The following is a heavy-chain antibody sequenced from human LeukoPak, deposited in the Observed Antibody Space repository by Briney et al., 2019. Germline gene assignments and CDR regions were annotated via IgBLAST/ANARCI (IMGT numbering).Heavy chain of an antibody. CDR2: IYSSGIT. CDR1: GGSISSGSYY. V-gene: IGHV4-61*02. Sequence: PSETLSLTCTVSGGSISSGSYYWSWIRQPAGKGLEWIGRIYSSGITNYNPSLKSRVTISLDTSKNQFSLKLSSVTAADTAVYYCARSRGYSGYAFDDAFDIWGQGTMVTVSS. CDR3: ARSRGYSGYAFDDAFDI. J-gene: IGHJ3*02. D-gene: IGHD5-12*01.